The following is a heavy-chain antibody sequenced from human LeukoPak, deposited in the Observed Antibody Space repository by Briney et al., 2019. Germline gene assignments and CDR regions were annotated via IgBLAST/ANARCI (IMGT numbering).Heavy chain of an antibody. D-gene: IGHD6-19*01. CDR3: ASGIAVAGYTNY. CDR1: GFTFSSYS. CDR2: ISSSSSYI. J-gene: IGHJ4*02. Sequence: GGSLRLSCAASGFTFSSYSMNWVRQVPGKGLEWVSSISSSSSYIYYADSVKGRFTISRDNAKNSLYLQMNSLRAEDTAVYYCASGIAVAGYTNYWGQGTLVTVSS. V-gene: IGHV3-21*01.